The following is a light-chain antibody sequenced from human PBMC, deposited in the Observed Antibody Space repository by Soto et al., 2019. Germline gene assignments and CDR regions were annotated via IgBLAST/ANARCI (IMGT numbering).Light chain of an antibody. CDR1: QSVTSNF. J-gene: IGKJ4*01. V-gene: IGKV3-20*01. Sequence: ELVMTQSTVSLSVSPGEGATLSCRASQSVTSNFLAWYQQKPGQAPRLLIYGVSSRATGIPDRFSGSGSGTDFTLTISRLEPEDFGVYYCQQYCKWPLTFGGGTKVEIK. CDR3: QQYCKWPLT. CDR2: GVS.